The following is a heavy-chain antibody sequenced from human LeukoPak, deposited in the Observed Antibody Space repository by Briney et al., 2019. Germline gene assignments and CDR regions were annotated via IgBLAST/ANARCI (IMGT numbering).Heavy chain of an antibody. V-gene: IGHV4-34*01. CDR3: ASLLSPKIHYGDY. D-gene: IGHD3-10*01. J-gene: IGHJ4*02. CDR1: GGSFSGYY. Sequence: SETLSLTCAVYGGSFSGYYWSWIRQPPGKGLEWIGEINHSGSTNYNPSLKSRVTISVDTSKNQFSLKPSSVTAADTAVYYCASLLSPKIHYGDYWGQGTLVTVSS. CDR2: INHSGST.